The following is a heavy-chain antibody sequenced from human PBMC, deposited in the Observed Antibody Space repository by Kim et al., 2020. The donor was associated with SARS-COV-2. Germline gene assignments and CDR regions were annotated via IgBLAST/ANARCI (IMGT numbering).Heavy chain of an antibody. CDR2: INHSGST. D-gene: IGHD3-10*01. J-gene: IGHJ3*02. CDR1: GGSFSGYY. V-gene: IGHV4-34*01. Sequence: SETLSLTCAVYGGSFSGYYWSWIRQPPGKGLEWIGEINHSGSTNYNPSLKSRVTISVDTSKNQFSLKLSSVTAADTAVYYCANPFPSYGSGSLNAFDIWGQGTMVTVSS. CDR3: ANPFPSYGSGSLNAFDI.